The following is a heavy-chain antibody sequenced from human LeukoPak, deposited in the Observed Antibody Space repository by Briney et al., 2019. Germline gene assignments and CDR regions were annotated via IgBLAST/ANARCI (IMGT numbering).Heavy chain of an antibody. J-gene: IGHJ4*02. Sequence: PSETLSLTCAVYGGSFSGYYWSWIRQPPGKGLEWIGEINHSGSTNYNPSLKSRVTISVDTSKNQFSLKLSSVTAADTAVYYCARGRSGSSWPPLPFDYWGQGTLVTVSS. CDR3: ARGRSGSSWPPLPFDY. CDR1: GGSFSGYY. V-gene: IGHV4-34*01. CDR2: INHSGST. D-gene: IGHD6-13*01.